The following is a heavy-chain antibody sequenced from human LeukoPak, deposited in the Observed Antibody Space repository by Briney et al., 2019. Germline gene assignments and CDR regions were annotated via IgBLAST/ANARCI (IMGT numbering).Heavy chain of an antibody. V-gene: IGHV1-46*01. D-gene: IGHD3-9*01. J-gene: IGHJ6*02. CDR2: INPSDGST. Sequence: GASAKVSCKASGYTFTSYYMHWVRQAPRQGLEWMGLINPSDGSTTYAQKFQGRINVTRDTSTSTVYMELISLRSEDTAVYYCARAQGYDILTGTRGQGTTVTVSS. CDR1: GYTFTSYY. CDR3: ARAQGYDILTGT.